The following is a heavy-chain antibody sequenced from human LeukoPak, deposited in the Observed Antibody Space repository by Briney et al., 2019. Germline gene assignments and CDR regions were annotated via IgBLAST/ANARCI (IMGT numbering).Heavy chain of an antibody. Sequence: ASVKVSCKASGYTFSGYYIHWVRQAPRQGLEWMGWINFNSGGKIFAEKFQDRVTMARDTSISTAYMELSRLRSDDTAVYYCARQIVSGSMGCDFWGQGTLVTVSS. J-gene: IGHJ4*02. CDR3: ARQIVSGSMGCDF. CDR2: INFNSGGK. CDR1: GYTFSGYY. D-gene: IGHD2-21*01. V-gene: IGHV1-2*02.